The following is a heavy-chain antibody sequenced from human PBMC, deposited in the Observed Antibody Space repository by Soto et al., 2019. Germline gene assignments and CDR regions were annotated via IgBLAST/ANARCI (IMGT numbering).Heavy chain of an antibody. D-gene: IGHD1-7*01. CDR3: ARAGITGITWGDVFDV. Sequence: QVQLVQSGAEVKEPGASVKLSCKASGYTFTTYYLHWVRQAPGQGLEWMGIFNPRGDDTSYAQKLQGRVTMTRDTSTTTVYMELSSLRSEDAAVYYCARAGITGITWGDVFDVGGQGTMVTVSS. J-gene: IGHJ3*01. CDR2: FNPRGDDT. V-gene: IGHV1-46*04. CDR1: GYTFTTYY.